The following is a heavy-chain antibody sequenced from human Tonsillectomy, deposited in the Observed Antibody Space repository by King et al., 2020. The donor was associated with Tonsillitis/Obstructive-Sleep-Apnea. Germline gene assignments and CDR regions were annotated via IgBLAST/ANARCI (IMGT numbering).Heavy chain of an antibody. CDR1: GFTFSSYW. D-gene: IGHD3-22*01. Sequence: DVQLVESGGGLVQPGGSLRLSCAASGFTFSSYWMSWVRQATGKGLEWVANIKQDGSEKYYVDSVKGRFTIFRDNAKNSLYLQMISLRAEDTAVYYCAREGGHSIGYYWGDAFDIWGQGTMVTVSS. V-gene: IGHV3-7*03. CDR2: IKQDGSEK. CDR3: AREGGHSIGYYWGDAFDI. J-gene: IGHJ3*02.